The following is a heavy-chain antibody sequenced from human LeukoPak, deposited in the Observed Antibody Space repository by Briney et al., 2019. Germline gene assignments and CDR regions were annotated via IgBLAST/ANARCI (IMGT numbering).Heavy chain of an antibody. Sequence: SVKVSCKASGGTFSSYAISWVRQAPGQGLEWMGGIIPIFGTANYAQKFQGRVTITADESTSTAYMELSSLRSEDTAVYYCGGELSGGVFDYWGQGTLVTVSS. J-gene: IGHJ4*02. CDR3: GGELSGGVFDY. CDR1: GGTFSSYA. V-gene: IGHV1-69*01. D-gene: IGHD3-16*01. CDR2: IIPIFGTA.